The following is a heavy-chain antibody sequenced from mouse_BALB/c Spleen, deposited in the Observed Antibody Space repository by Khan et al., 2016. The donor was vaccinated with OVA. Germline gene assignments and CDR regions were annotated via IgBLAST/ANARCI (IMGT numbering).Heavy chain of an antibody. J-gene: IGHJ3*01. V-gene: IGHV3-8*02. D-gene: IGHD2-4*01. CDR3: ARYDYDYDGAFAY. CDR1: GDSITSGY. Sequence: EVQLQESGPSLEKPSQTLSLTCSVTGDSITSGYWNWIRKFPGNKLEYMGYISYSGSTYYNPSLKSRISITRDTSKNQYYLQLNSVTTEETATYYCARYDYDYDGAFAYWGQGTLVTVSA. CDR2: ISYSGST.